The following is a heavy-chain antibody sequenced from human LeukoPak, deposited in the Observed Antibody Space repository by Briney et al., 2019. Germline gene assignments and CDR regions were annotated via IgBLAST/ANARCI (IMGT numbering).Heavy chain of an antibody. D-gene: IGHD3-22*01. Sequence: GGSLRLSCAASGFTFSRYAMHWVRQAPGKGLEWVAVIWYDGSNQYYVDSVKGRFTISRDNSKKMLYLQMNSLRAEDTAVYYCARDCYYDSSGYLPYWGQGTLVIVSS. CDR3: ARDCYYDSSGYLPY. J-gene: IGHJ4*02. V-gene: IGHV3-33*01. CDR2: IWYDGSNQ. CDR1: GFTFSRYA.